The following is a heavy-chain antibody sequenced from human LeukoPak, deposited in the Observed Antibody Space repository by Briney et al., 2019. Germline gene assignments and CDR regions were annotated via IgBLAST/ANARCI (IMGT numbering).Heavy chain of an antibody. CDR3: ARARSTSCYFCFDY. CDR2: IYYSGST. CDR1: GGSVSSGSYY. J-gene: IGHJ4*02. V-gene: IGHV4-61*01. Sequence: PSETLSLTCTVSGGSVSSGSYYWSWIRQPPGTGLEWIGYIYYSGSTNYNPSLKSRVTISVDTSKNQFSLKLSSVTAADTAVYYCARARSTSCYFCFDYWGQGTLVTVSS. D-gene: IGHD2-2*01.